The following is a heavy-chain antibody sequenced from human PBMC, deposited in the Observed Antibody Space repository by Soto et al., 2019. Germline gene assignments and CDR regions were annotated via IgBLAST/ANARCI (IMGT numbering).Heavy chain of an antibody. CDR1: KGYIGGRGGY. CDR3: ARDRSPGENWFDP. D-gene: IGHD1-26*01. V-gene: IGHV4-31*03. J-gene: IGHJ5*02. CDR2: IYYSGST. Sequence: QTQSHRTRVSKGYIGGRGGYLHNISKHPGKGLEWIGYIYYSGSTYYNPSLKSRVTISVDTSKNQFSLKLSSVTAADTAVYYCARDRSPGENWFDPWGQGPLVT.